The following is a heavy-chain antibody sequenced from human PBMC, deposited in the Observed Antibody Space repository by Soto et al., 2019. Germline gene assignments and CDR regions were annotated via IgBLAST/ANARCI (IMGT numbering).Heavy chain of an antibody. CDR3: ARLMYYDTSGPSHFDY. V-gene: IGHV5-51*01. J-gene: IGHJ4*02. CDR1: GYSFTSYW. D-gene: IGHD3-22*01. Sequence: GESLKISCKGSGYSFTSYWIGWVRQMPGKGLEWMGIIYPGDSDTRYSPSFQGQVTISADKSISTAYPQWSSLKASDTAMYYCARLMYYDTSGPSHFDYWGQGTLVTVS. CDR2: IYPGDSDT.